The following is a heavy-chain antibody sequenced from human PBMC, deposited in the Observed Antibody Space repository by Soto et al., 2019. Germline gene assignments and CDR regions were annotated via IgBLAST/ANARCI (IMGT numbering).Heavy chain of an antibody. Sequence: QVQLVESGGGVVQPGRSLRLSCAASGFTFSLFAMHWVRQVPGKGLEWGAAVSKDGSNTYYADSVKGRFTISRDNPKNTVFMQMNNLRPEDTAVYQCVRDVWWEVGLDAFDIWGQGTTVTVSS. CDR3: VRDVWWEVGLDAFDI. CDR1: GFTFSLFA. D-gene: IGHD1-26*01. CDR2: VSKDGSNT. V-gene: IGHV3-30-3*01. J-gene: IGHJ3*02.